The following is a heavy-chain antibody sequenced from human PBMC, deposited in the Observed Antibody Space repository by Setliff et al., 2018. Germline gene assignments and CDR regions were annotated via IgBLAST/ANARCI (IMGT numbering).Heavy chain of an antibody. D-gene: IGHD6-19*01. Sequence: GASQTISCKGSGYSFTKYWIGWVRQMPGKGLEWMGIIYPVDFDTRYSLSFQGQITISADKSISTAYLQWSSLKASDTAMYYCARHHPPGIAVAGTLDYWGQGTLVTVSS. J-gene: IGHJ4*02. CDR1: GYSFTKYW. V-gene: IGHV5-51*01. CDR2: IYPVDFDT. CDR3: ARHHPPGIAVAGTLDY.